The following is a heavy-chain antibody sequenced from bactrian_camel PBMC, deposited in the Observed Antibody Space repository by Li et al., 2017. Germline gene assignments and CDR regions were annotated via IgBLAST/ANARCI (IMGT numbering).Heavy chain of an antibody. CDR2: MTDGGRS. D-gene: IGHD2*01. CDR3: ATDPYCSGGYCTWYY. CDR1: GQTEGPYC. Sequence: HVQLVESGGGSVQAGGSLTLSCSVSGQTEGPYCMGWFRQAPGKQREGVASMTDGGRSYYQSTVKGRFTISRGNAKNTVYLQMNSLKSEDTALYYCATDPYCSGGYCTWYYWGQGTQVTVS. V-gene: IGHV3S55*01. J-gene: IGHJ4*01.